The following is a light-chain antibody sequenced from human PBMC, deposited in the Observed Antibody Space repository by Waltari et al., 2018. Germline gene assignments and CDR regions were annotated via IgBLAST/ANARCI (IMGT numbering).Light chain of an antibody. CDR3: QQFQSHLRT. Sequence: IVLTQPPASLAVSLGARAPTTSKSIQSVLHNTNNKNYFAWYQQKPGHHPKLRIYWASTRKSGVPDRFSGSGSGTDFTLTISSLQAEDVAVYYCQQFQSHLRTFGQGTKVEIK. J-gene: IGKJ1*01. CDR1: QSVLHNTNNKNY. CDR2: WAS. V-gene: IGKV4-1*01.